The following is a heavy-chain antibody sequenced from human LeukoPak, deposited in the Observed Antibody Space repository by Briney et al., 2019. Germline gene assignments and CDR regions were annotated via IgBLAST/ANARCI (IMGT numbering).Heavy chain of an antibody. V-gene: IGHV4-30-2*01. Sequence: SETLSLTCTVSGGSISSGGHSWSWIRQPPGKGLEWIGYIYHSGSTNYNPSLKSRVTISVDKSKNQFSLKLSSVTAADTAVYYCARRKVSTWFDPWGQGTLVTVSS. CDR3: ARRKVSTWFDP. CDR2: IYHSGST. D-gene: IGHD3-16*02. J-gene: IGHJ5*02. CDR1: GGSISSGGHS.